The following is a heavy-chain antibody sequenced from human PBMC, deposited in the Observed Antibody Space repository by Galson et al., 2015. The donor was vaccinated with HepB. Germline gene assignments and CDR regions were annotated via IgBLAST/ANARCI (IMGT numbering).Heavy chain of an antibody. V-gene: IGHV3-33*01. D-gene: IGHD3-22*01. CDR1: GFIFSTHA. J-gene: IGHJ6*02. CDR3: ARAGREELDYDDSSAFMFHGMDV. CDR2: IWYDGSNK. Sequence: SLRLSCAASGFIFSTHAFHWVRQAPGKGLEWVAVIWYDGSNKFYADSVKGRFTISRDNSKNTVYLQMNSLRAEDTSIYYCARAGREELDYDDSSAFMFHGMDVWGQGTTVSVSS.